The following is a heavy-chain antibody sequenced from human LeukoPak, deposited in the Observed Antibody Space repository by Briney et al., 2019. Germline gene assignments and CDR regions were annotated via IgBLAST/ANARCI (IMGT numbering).Heavy chain of an antibody. CDR2: IYYSGST. V-gene: IGHV4-59*01. CDR3: ARDRNYYGSGSYGMDV. D-gene: IGHD3-10*01. J-gene: IGHJ6*02. CDR1: GGSISSYY. Sequence: SETLSLTCTVSGGSISSYYWSWIRQPPGKGLEWIGYIYYSGSTNYNPSLKSRVTISVDTSKDQFSLKLSSVTAADTAVYYCARDRNYYGSGSYGMDVWGQGTTVTVSS.